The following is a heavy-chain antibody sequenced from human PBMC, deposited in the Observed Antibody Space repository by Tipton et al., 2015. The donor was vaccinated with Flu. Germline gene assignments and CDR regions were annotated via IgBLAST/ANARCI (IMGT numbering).Heavy chain of an antibody. CDR3: ARGSGSGTFMIFDI. CDR2: IYSSGGS. CDR1: GGSLSSYY. Sequence: TLSLTCTVSGGSLSSYYWSWIRQPAGKGLEWIGRIYSSGGSKYNPSLRGRLTMSVDASKKEFSLKLNAVTAADTAVYYCARGSGSGTFMIFDIWGQGMLVTVSS. D-gene: IGHD3-10*01. V-gene: IGHV4-4*07. J-gene: IGHJ4*02.